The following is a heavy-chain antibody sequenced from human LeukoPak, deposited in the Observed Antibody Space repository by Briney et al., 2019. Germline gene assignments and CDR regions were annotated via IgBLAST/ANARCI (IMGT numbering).Heavy chain of an antibody. V-gene: IGHV4-61*02. CDR1: GGSISSGSYY. J-gene: IGHJ4*02. CDR2: IYTRGST. D-gene: IGHD3-22*01. CDR3: ARGPGGYDSSGYYPL. Sequence: SQTLSLTCTVSGGSISSGSYYWSWIRQPAGKGLEWIGRIYTRGSTNYNPSLKSRVTISVDTSKNQFSLKLSSVTAADTAVYYCARGPGGYDSSGYYPLWGQGTLVTVSS.